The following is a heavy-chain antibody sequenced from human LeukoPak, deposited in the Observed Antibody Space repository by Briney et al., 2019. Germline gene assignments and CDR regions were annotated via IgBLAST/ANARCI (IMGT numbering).Heavy chain of an antibody. CDR2: IYYSGST. CDR1: GGSISSSSYY. J-gene: IGHJ4*02. Sequence: SETLSLTCTVSGGSISSSSYYWGWIRQPPGKGLEWIGSIYYSGSTYYNPSLKSRVTMSVDTSKNQFSLKLSSVTAADTAVYYCARGWAAAGIIDYWGQGTLVTVSS. D-gene: IGHD6-13*01. V-gene: IGHV4-39*01. CDR3: ARGWAAAGIIDY.